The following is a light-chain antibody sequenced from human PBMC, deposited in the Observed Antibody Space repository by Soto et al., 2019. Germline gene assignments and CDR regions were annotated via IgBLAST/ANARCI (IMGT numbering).Light chain of an antibody. Sequence: QSVLTQPRSVSGSPGQSVTISCAGTSSDVGNYNSVSWFQQYPGKVPKLMIYAVTQRPSGVPDRFSGSKSGNTASLTISGLQAEDEADYYCSSYAGRYTWVFGGGTKLTVL. CDR3: SSYAGRYTWV. CDR2: AVT. V-gene: IGLV2-11*01. J-gene: IGLJ3*02. CDR1: SSDVGNYNS.